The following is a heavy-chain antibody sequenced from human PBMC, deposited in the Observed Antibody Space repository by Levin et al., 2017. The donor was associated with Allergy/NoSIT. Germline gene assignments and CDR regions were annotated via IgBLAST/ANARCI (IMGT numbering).Heavy chain of an antibody. CDR1: GFTVSSNY. V-gene: IGHV3-66*01. J-gene: IGHJ3*02. Sequence: GESLKISCAASGFTVSSNYMSWVRQAPGKGLEWVSVIYSGGSTYYADSVKGRFTISRDNSKNTLYLQMNSLRAEDTAVYYCASDLVVVAATAAFDIWGQGTMVTVSS. CDR3: ASDLVVVAATAAFDI. D-gene: IGHD2-15*01. CDR2: IYSGGST.